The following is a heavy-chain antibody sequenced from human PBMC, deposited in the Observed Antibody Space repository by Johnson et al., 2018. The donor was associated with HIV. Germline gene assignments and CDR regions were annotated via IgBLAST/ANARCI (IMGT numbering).Heavy chain of an antibody. CDR1: GFSFSSYA. CDR2: IGGGGGST. V-gene: IGHV3-23*04. Sequence: VQLVESGGGVVQPGGSLRLSCAASGFSFSSYAMGWVRQAPGKGLEWVSTIGGGGGSTYFADPVKGRFPISRDNSKSTLSLQMNSLRAEDAAVYYCAKYGGGGTYFSAFDIWGQGTKVTVSS. J-gene: IGHJ3*02. CDR3: AKYGGGGTYFSAFDI. D-gene: IGHD1-26*01.